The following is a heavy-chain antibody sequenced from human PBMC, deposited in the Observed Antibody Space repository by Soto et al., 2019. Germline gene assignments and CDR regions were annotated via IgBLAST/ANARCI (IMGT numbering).Heavy chain of an antibody. D-gene: IGHD5-12*01. J-gene: IGHJ3*02. Sequence: GGSLRLSCAASGFTVSSNFMSWVRQAPGKGLEWVSVIYSGGSTYYADSVKGRFTISRDNSKNTLYLQMNSLRAEDTAVYYCAREDGYRGGDAFDIWGQGTMVTVS. CDR2: IYSGGST. CDR3: AREDGYRGGDAFDI. CDR1: GFTVSSNF. V-gene: IGHV3-66*01.